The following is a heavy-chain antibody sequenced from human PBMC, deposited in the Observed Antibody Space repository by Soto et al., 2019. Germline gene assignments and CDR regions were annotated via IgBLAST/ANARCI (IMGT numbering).Heavy chain of an antibody. CDR3: ARGRRVSGSWFDP. V-gene: IGHV4-59*01. CDR2: IYYSGST. J-gene: IGHJ5*02. CDR1: GGSISSYY. D-gene: IGHD3-10*01. Sequence: SETLSLTCTVSGGSISSYYWSWIRQPPGKGLEWIGYIYYSGSTNYNPSLKSRVTISVDPSKNQFSLKLSSVTAADTAVYYCARGRRVSGSWFDPWGQGTLVTVS.